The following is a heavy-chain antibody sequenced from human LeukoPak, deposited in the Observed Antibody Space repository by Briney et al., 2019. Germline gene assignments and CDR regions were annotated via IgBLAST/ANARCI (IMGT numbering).Heavy chain of an antibody. CDR1: GFTFSGSA. CDR3: AKANSYSSGSRYFDY. D-gene: IGHD6-19*01. V-gene: IGHV3-73*01. CDR2: IRSKANSYAT. Sequence: PGGSLRLSCAASGFTFSGSAMHWVRQASGKGLEWVGRIRSKANSYATAYAASVKGRFTISRDDSKNTAYLQMNSLKTEDTAVYYCAKANSYSSGSRYFDYWGQGTLVTVSS. J-gene: IGHJ4*02.